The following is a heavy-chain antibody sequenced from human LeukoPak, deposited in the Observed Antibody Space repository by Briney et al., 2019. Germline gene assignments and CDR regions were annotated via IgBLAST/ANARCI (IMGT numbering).Heavy chain of an antibody. CDR3: ARDGNYYDSSGYPN. Sequence: GGSLRLSCAASGFTFSGYWMSWVRQAPGKGLEWVANIKQDGSEKYYVDSVKGRFTISRDNAENSVYLQMNSLRAEDTAVYYCARDGNYYDSSGYPNWGQGTLVTVSS. CDR1: GFTFSGYW. CDR2: IKQDGSEK. J-gene: IGHJ4*02. V-gene: IGHV3-7*01. D-gene: IGHD3-22*01.